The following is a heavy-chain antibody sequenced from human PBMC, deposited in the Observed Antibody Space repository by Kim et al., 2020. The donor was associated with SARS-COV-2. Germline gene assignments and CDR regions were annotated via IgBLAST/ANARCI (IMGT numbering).Heavy chain of an antibody. D-gene: IGHD1-26*01. V-gene: IGHV3-11*01. CDR2: RSSGSAI. J-gene: IGHJ4*02. CDR1: GFILSDFY. Sequence: GGSLRLSCAASGFILSDFYMAWIRQTPGKGLECVAYRSSGSAIYYADSVKGRFTISRDDAKKSLSLDMDGLKADDTAVYYCVAGGSYYPLNYWGQGTQVT. CDR3: VAGGSYYPLNY.